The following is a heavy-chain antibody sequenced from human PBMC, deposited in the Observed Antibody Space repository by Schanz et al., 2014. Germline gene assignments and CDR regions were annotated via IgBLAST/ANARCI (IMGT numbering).Heavy chain of an antibody. CDR1: GYTFTTYA. J-gene: IGHJ4*02. CDR3: ARGRGGNTGYEAADY. CDR2: INSNTGNP. D-gene: IGHD5-12*01. Sequence: QVQLVQSGAEVKKPGASVKLSCKASGYTFTTYALNWVRQAPGQGLEWMGWINSNTGNPTYAPAFTGRFVFSLDTSVSTAYLQIIGLQAEDSAVFYCARGRGGNTGYEAADYWGQGTLVTVSS. V-gene: IGHV7-4-1*02.